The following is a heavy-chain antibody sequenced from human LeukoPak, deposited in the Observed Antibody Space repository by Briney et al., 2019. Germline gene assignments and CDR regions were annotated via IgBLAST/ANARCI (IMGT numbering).Heavy chain of an antibody. CDR1: GGSFSGYY. CDR2: INDSRST. V-gene: IGHV4-34*01. J-gene: IGHJ5*02. Sequence: SETLSLTCAVYGGSFSGYYWSWIRQPPGKGLEWIGEINDSRSTNYNPSLKSRVTTSVDTSKNQFSLKLSSVSAADTAVYYCARRGPPPTLLRGVKSGWFDPWGQGTLVTVSS. D-gene: IGHD3-10*01. CDR3: ARRGPPPTLLRGVKSGWFDP.